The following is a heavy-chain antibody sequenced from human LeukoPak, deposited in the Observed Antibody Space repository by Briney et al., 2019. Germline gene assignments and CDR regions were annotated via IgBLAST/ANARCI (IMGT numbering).Heavy chain of an antibody. CDR3: AVGYSSGGSCYSPGWFDP. CDR2: IIPIFGTA. Sequence: SVKVSCKASGGTFSSYAISWVRQAPGQGLEWMGGIIPIFGTANYAQKFQGRVTITADESTSTAYMELSSPRSEDTAVYYCAVGYSSGGSCYSPGWFDPWGQGTLVTVSS. V-gene: IGHV1-69*13. CDR1: GGTFSSYA. J-gene: IGHJ5*02. D-gene: IGHD2-15*01.